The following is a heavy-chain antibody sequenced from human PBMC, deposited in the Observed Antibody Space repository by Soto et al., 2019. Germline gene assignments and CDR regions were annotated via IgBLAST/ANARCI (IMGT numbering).Heavy chain of an antibody. J-gene: IGHJ4*02. CDR3: ATVTTVTTRYFDY. CDR1: GGSFSGYY. CDR2: INHSGST. V-gene: IGHV4-34*01. Sequence: QVQLQQWGAGLLKPSETLSLTCAVYGGSFSGYYWSWIRQPPGKGLEWIGEINHSGSTNYNPSLKSRVTMSVDTSKNQFALKLSFVTAADTAVYYCATVTTVTTRYFDYWGQGTLVTVS. D-gene: IGHD4-4*01.